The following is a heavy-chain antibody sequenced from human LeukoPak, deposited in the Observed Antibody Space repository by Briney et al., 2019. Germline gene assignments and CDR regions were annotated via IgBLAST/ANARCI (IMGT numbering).Heavy chain of an antibody. J-gene: IGHJ3*02. CDR2: INHSGST. CDR3: ARGTGI. V-gene: IGHV4-34*01. Sequence: TLSLTCAVYGGSFSGYYWTWIRQPPGRGLEWIGEINHSGSTSYNPSLKSRVTISVDTSKNQFSLKLSSVTAADTAVYYCARGTGIWGQGTMVTVSS. CDR1: GGSFSGYY.